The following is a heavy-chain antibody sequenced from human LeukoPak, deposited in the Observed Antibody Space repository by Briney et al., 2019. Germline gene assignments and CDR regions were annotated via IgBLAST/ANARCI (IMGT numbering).Heavy chain of an antibody. CDR2: ISAYNGNT. J-gene: IGHJ6*03. Sequence: ASVKVSCKASGHTFTNYGITWVRQAPGQGLEWMGWISAYNGNTNYAQKFQGRVTMTTDTSTSTAYMELRSLRSDDTAVYYCARGVPYYYGSGIFGYMDVWGKGTTVTISS. CDR1: GHTFTNYG. D-gene: IGHD3-10*01. V-gene: IGHV1-18*01. CDR3: ARGVPYYYGSGIFGYMDV.